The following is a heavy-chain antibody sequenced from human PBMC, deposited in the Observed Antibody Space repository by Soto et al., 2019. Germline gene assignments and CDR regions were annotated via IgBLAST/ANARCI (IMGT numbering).Heavy chain of an antibody. CDR3: ARDRAKWKDYYYYGMDV. Sequence: QVQLQESGPGLVKPSQTLSLTCTVSGGSISSGDDFWTWIRQPPGKGLEWIGYIYYSGCTYSNPSLKSRLTMSVDTSKNQFSLKLSSVTAADTAVYYCARDRAKWKDYYYYGMDVWGQGTTVTVSS. CDR1: GGSISSGDDF. J-gene: IGHJ6*02. V-gene: IGHV4-30-4*01. D-gene: IGHD1-20*01. CDR2: IYYSGCT.